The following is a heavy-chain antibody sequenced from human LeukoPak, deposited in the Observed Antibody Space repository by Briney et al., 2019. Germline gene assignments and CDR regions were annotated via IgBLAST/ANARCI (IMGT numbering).Heavy chain of an antibody. V-gene: IGHV1-69*05. CDR3: ASKVRGDGYNFNYFDY. J-gene: IGHJ4*02. Sequence: ASVKVSCKASGGTFSSYAISWVRQAPGQGLEWMVGIIPIFGTANYAQRFQGRVTITTDESTSTAYMELSSLRSEDTAVYYCASKVRGDGYNFNYFDYWGQGTLVTVSS. CDR1: GGTFSSYA. D-gene: IGHD5-24*01. CDR2: IIPIFGTA.